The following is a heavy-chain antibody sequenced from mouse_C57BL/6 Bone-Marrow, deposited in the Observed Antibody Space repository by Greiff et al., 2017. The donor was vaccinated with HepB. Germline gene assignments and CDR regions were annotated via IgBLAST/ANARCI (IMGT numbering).Heavy chain of an antibody. CDR2: IDPSDSYT. CDR3: ARGYYGSSYSFAY. V-gene: IGHV1-69*01. D-gene: IGHD1-1*01. CDR1: GYTFTSYW. J-gene: IGHJ3*01. Sequence: VKLMESGAELVMPGASVKLSCKASGYTFTSYWMHWVKQRPGQGLEWIGEIDPSDSYTNYNQKFKGKSTLTVDKSSSTAYMQLSSLTSEDSAVYYCARGYYGSSYSFAYWGQGTLVTVSA.